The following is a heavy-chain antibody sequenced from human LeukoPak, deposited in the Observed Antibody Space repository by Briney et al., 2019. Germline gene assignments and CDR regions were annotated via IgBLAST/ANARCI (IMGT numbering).Heavy chain of an antibody. Sequence: SETLSLTCTVSGGSISSHSWSWIRQPPGKGLEWIGYIYYSGSTNYNPSLKSRVTISVDTSKNQFSLKLSSVTAADTAVYYCARGGSVVVAGTYFDYWGQGTLVTVSS. CDR3: ARGGSVVVAGTYFDY. D-gene: IGHD2-15*01. V-gene: IGHV4-59*11. CDR2: IYYSGST. CDR1: GGSISSHS. J-gene: IGHJ4*02.